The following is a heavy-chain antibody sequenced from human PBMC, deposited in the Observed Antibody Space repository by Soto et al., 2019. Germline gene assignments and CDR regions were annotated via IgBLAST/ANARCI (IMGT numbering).Heavy chain of an antibody. J-gene: IGHJ3*02. D-gene: IGHD2-15*01. Sequence: SETLSLTCTVSGGSISSGGYYWSWIRQHPGKGLEWIGYIYYSGSTYYNPSLKSRVTISVDTSKNQFSLKLSSVTAADTAVYYCAREYCSGGSCYGHLDAFDIWGQGTMVTVSS. V-gene: IGHV4-31*03. CDR2: IYYSGST. CDR1: GGSISSGGYY. CDR3: AREYCSGGSCYGHLDAFDI.